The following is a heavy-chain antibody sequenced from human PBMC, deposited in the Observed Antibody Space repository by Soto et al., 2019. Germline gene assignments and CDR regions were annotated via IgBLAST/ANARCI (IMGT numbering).Heavy chain of an antibody. CDR2: ISGSGGST. J-gene: IGHJ5*02. CDR1: GFTFSSYA. CDR3: ARVPLSGVWFDP. V-gene: IGHV3-23*01. D-gene: IGHD6-25*01. Sequence: GGSLRLSCAASGFTFSSYAMSWVRQAPGKGLEWVSAISGSGGSTYYADSVKGRFTISRDNSKNTLYLQMNSLRAEDTAVYYCARVPLSGVWFDPWGKETLVTVPS.